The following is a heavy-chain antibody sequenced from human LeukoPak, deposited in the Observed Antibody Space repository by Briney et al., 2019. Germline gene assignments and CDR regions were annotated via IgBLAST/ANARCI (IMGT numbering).Heavy chain of an antibody. V-gene: IGHV3-30*04. CDR1: GFTFSSYA. J-gene: IGHJ4*02. Sequence: PGGSLRLSCAASGFTFSSYAMHWVRQAPGKGLEWVAVISYDGSNKYYADSVKGRFTISRDSSKNTLYLQMNSLRAEDTAVYYCARGYMASGIAVAGIGYWGQGTLVTVSS. CDR3: ARGYMASGIAVAGIGY. D-gene: IGHD6-19*01. CDR2: ISYDGSNK.